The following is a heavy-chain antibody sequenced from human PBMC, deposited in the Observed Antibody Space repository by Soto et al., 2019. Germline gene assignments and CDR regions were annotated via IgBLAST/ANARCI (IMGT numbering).Heavy chain of an antibody. V-gene: IGHV2-5*02. J-gene: IGHJ4*02. Sequence: SGPTLLKPTQTLTLTCTFSGFSLSTSGVGVGWIRQPPGKALEWLALIYWDDDKRYSPSLKSRLTITKDTSKNQVVLTMTNMDPVDTATDYCAHRGYCSGGSCFNFDYWGQGTLVTVSS. CDR3: AHRGYCSGGSCFNFDY. D-gene: IGHD2-15*01. CDR2: IYWDDDK. CDR1: GFSLSTSGVG.